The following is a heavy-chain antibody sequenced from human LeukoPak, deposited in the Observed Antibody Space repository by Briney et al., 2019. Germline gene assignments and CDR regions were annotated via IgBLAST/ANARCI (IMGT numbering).Heavy chain of an antibody. V-gene: IGHV4-34*01. Sequence: SETLSLTCTVSGGSISSYYWSWIRQPPGKGLEWIGEINHSGSTNYNPSLKSRVTISVDTSKNQFSLKLSSVTAADTAVYYCARARLLNYYYYGMDVWGQGTTVTVSS. CDR3: ARARLLNYYYYGMDV. J-gene: IGHJ6*02. CDR2: INHSGST. D-gene: IGHD2/OR15-2a*01. CDR1: GGSISSYY.